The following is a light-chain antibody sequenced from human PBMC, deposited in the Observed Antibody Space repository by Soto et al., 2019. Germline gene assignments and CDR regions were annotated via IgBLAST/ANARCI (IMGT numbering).Light chain of an antibody. V-gene: IGKV3-11*01. CDR3: QQRADWPWT. CDR1: QNIAIY. Sequence: IVLTQSPATLSFSPGERATLSCRASQNIAIYLAWYQQKSGQSPRLLIYDTFNRAPGIPDRFSGSGSGTDFTITISSLEAEDFAVYYCQQRADWPWTFGQGTTVEIK. CDR2: DTF. J-gene: IGKJ1*01.